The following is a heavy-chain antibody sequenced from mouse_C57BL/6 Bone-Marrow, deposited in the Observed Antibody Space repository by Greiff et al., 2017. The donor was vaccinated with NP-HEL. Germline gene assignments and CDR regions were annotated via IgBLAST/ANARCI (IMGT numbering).Heavy chain of an antibody. V-gene: IGHV1-64*01. D-gene: IGHD1-1*01. CDR1: GYTFTSYW. CDR2: IHPNSGST. CDR3: AAFTTVVAKGYFDV. J-gene: IGHJ1*03. Sequence: QVQLQQPGAELVKPGASVKLSCKASGYTFTSYWMHWVKQRPGQGLEWIGMIHPNSGSTNYNEKFKSKATLTVDKSSSTAYMQLSSLTSEDSAVYYGAAFTTVVAKGYFDVWGTGTTVTVSS.